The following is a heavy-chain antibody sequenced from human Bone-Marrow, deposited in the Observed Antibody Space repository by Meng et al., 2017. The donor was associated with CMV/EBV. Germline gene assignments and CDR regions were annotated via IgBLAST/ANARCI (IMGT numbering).Heavy chain of an antibody. V-gene: IGHV4-39*07. CDR2: IYYSGST. CDR3: ARRSVVVPAAPFDY. Sequence: GSLRPSCPVAGGSISSSSYYWGWIRQPPGKGLEWIGSIYYSGSTYYNPSLKSRVTISVDASKNQFSLKLRSVTGAETAVYYCARRSVVVPAAPFDYWGQGTLVTVSS. D-gene: IGHD2-2*01. J-gene: IGHJ4*02. CDR1: GGSISSSSYY.